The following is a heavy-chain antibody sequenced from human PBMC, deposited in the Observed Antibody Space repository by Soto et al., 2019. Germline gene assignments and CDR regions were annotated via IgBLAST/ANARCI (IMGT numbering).Heavy chain of an antibody. CDR1: GYTFSRYG. Sequence: QGQLVQSGGEVKKPGASVKVSCKASGYTFSRYGISWVRQAPGQGLEWMGWISGYNGDTNYAQKFQGRVTMTIDTSTTTAYMEVGSLTSDVTAVYYCAKNGQPPYCYSGFDVWGQGTTVTVSS. CDR3: AKNGQPPYCYSGFDV. CDR2: ISGYNGDT. J-gene: IGHJ6*02. V-gene: IGHV1-18*01. D-gene: IGHD2-8*01.